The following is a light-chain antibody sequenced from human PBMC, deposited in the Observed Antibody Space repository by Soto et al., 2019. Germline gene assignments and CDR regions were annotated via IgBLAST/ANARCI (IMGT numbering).Light chain of an antibody. J-gene: IGLJ1*01. CDR2: DVN. CDR3: CSYAGGSSPYV. CDR1: SSDVGGYNF. Sequence: QSVLTQPRSVSGSPRQSVTISCTGTSSDVGGYNFVSWYQQHPGKVPKLTVFDVNKRPSGVPDRFSGSKSGNTASLTISGLQAEDEADFYCCSYAGGSSPYVFGTGTKLTVL. V-gene: IGLV2-11*02.